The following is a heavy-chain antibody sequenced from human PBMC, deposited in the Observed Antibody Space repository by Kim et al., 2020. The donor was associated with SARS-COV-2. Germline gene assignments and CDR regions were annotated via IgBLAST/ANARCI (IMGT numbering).Heavy chain of an antibody. Sequence: SETLSLTCTVPGFSISTYYWSWVRQPPGKGLEWIGYVFYSGSTNYNPSLESRVTISLDTSNNQFSLRLTSVTAADTAVYYCVRHGYCARGISYWVYGYWG. CDR1: GFSISTYY. D-gene: IGHD2-2*03. J-gene: IGHJ4*01. CDR3: VRHGYCARGISYWVYGY. CDR2: VFYSGST. V-gene: IGHV4-59*08.